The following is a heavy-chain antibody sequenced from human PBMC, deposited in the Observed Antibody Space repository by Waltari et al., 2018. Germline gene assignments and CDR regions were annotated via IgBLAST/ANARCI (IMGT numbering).Heavy chain of an antibody. CDR3: ARVKENTIFGVVNDAFDI. J-gene: IGHJ3*02. Sequence: QVQLQESGPGLVKPSGTLSLTCAVSGGSISSSNWWSWVRQPPGKGLEWIGEIYHSGSTNYTPSLKSRFTISVDKSKTQLSLKLSSVTAADTAGYYCARVKENTIFGVVNDAFDIWGQGTMVTVSS. V-gene: IGHV4-4*02. D-gene: IGHD3-3*01. CDR1: GGSISSSNW. CDR2: IYHSGST.